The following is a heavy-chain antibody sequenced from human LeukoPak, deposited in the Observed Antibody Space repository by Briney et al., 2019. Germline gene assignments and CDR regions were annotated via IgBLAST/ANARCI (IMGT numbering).Heavy chain of an antibody. D-gene: IGHD4-17*01. J-gene: IGHJ4*02. Sequence: PSETLSLTCTVSGGSISSYYWSWIRQPPGKGLEWIGYIYYSGSTNYNPSLKSRVTISVDTSKNQFSLKLSSVTAADTAVYYCARTVTWGQSPDYWGQGTLVTVSS. CDR1: GGSISSYY. V-gene: IGHV4-59*01. CDR3: ARTVTWGQSPDY. CDR2: IYYSGST.